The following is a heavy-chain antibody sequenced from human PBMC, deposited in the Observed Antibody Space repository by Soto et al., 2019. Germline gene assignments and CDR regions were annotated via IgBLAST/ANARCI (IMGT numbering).Heavy chain of an antibody. CDR1: GYTFTSYG. CDR3: AREAQKGPYYDFWSAYFHYGMDV. D-gene: IGHD3-3*01. J-gene: IGHJ6*02. V-gene: IGHV1-18*01. Sequence: ASVKVSCKASGYTFTSYGISWLRQAPGQGLEWMGWISAYNGNTNYAQKLQGRVTMTTDTSTSTAYMELRSLRSDDTAVYYCAREAQKGPYYDFWSAYFHYGMDVWGQGTTVTLSS. CDR2: ISAYNGNT.